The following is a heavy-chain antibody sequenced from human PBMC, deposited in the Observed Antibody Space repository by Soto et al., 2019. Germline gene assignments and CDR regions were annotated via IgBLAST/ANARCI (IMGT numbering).Heavy chain of an antibody. J-gene: IGHJ3*01. V-gene: IGHV3-30*18. CDR1: GFTFSTFA. Sequence: QVQLVESGGGVVQPGRSLRLSCAASGFTFSTFAMHWVRQAPGKGLEWVAVISYDGSSEVYVDSVKGRFTISRDNSKNTLYLQMNRLRREDTAVSYCAKSYYDFWSGYPKDAFDVWGQGTMVTVSS. CDR3: AKSYYDFWSGYPKDAFDV. D-gene: IGHD3-3*01. CDR2: ISYDGSSE.